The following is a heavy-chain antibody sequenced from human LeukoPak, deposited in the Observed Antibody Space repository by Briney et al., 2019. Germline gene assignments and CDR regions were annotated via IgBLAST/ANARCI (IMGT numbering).Heavy chain of an antibody. J-gene: IGHJ4*02. CDR3: ATEDAAAVTKALDF. Sequence: GGSLRLSCAASGFTFSTYAMNWVRQAPGKGLEWISSITSTSIYRYYADSAKGRFTISKDNAKNSLYLQMNDLRAEDTAVYYCATEDAAAVTKALDFWGQGTLVTVSS. D-gene: IGHD4-17*01. CDR1: GFTFSTYA. CDR2: ITSTSIYR. V-gene: IGHV3-21*01.